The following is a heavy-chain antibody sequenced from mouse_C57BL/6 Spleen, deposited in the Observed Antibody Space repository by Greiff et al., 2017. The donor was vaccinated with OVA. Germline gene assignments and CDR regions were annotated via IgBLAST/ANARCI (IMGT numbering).Heavy chain of an antibody. J-gene: IGHJ4*01. CDR3: ARPFYYYGSSYAMDY. CDR2: INPNNGGT. V-gene: IGHV1-18*01. Sequence: VQLQQSGPELVKPGASVKIPCKASGYTFTDYNMDWVKQSHGKSLEWIGDINPNNGGTIYNQKFKGKATLTVDKSSSTAYMELRSLTSEDTAVYYCARPFYYYGSSYAMDYWGQGTSVTVSS. CDR1: GYTFTDYN. D-gene: IGHD1-1*01.